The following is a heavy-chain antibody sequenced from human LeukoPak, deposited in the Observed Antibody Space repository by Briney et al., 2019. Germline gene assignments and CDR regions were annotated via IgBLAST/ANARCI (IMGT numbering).Heavy chain of an antibody. CDR3: AREDPGRGAFDI. Sequence: SETLSLTCTVSGGSISSFHWSWIRQPPGKGLEWLGYFYYTGSTTYNPSLKSRVTISVDTSKNQFSLKLSSVTAADTAVYYCAREDPGRGAFDIWGQGTTVTVSS. J-gene: IGHJ3*02. CDR1: GGSISSFH. V-gene: IGHV4-59*01. CDR2: FYYTGST.